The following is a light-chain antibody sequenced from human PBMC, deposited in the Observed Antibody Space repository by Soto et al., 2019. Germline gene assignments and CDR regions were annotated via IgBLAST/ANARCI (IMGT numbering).Light chain of an antibody. V-gene: IGKV1-39*01. CDR1: QSISNF. CDR3: HQSYSSPRT. J-gene: IGKJ1*01. Sequence: DIQMTQSPSPLSASVGDRVTITCRASQSISNFLNWYQQKPVKSPKLLIYAASSFQSGFPSRFSGSRSGTDFTLTISILQPEAFATYCCHQSYSSPRTFGQGTKVEIK. CDR2: AAS.